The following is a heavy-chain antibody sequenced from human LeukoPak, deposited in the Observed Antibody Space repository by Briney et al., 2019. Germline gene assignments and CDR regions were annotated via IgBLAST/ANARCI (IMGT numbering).Heavy chain of an antibody. D-gene: IGHD3-16*01. V-gene: IGHV3-30*18. CDR2: ISYDSEGD. CDR1: GFTFSDYG. Sequence: GGSLRLSCVTPGFTFSDYGMHWARQLPGKGLEWVAVISYDSEGDYHVDSVKGRFTISRDNSKNTLYLQMNSLTVEDTAVYYCAKDGGNWYDSEGNHLMRSYMDVWGKGTTVTVSS. CDR3: AKDGGNWYDSEGNHLMRSYMDV. J-gene: IGHJ6*03.